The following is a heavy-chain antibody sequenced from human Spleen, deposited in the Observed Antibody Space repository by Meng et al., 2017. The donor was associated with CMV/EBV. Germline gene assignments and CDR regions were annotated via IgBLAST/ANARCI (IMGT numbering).Heavy chain of an antibody. CDR2: INPNSGAT. D-gene: IGHD1-26*01. Sequence: KTSGYTFTGYFIHWVRQAPGQGLEWMGWINPNSGATKYAQKFEGRVTMTRDTSISTAYMDLIRLRSEDTAVYYCASRSGSYYGGWFNPWGQGTLVTVSS. CDR3: ASRSGSYYGGWFNP. J-gene: IGHJ5*02. CDR1: GYTFTGYF. V-gene: IGHV1-2*02.